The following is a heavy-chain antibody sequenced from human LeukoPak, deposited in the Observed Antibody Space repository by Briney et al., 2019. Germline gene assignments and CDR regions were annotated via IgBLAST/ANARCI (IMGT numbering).Heavy chain of an antibody. CDR1: GYRFTSYG. CDR2: ISAYNGNT. Sequence: GASVKVSCKASGYRFTSYGISWVRQAPGQGLEWMAWISAYNGNTNYAQKFQGRVIMTTDTSTSTAYMELRSLRSDDTAVYYCARDPDCSSTRCPESPFDYWGQGTLVTVSS. D-gene: IGHD2-2*01. J-gene: IGHJ4*02. CDR3: ARDPDCSSTRCPESPFDY. V-gene: IGHV1-18*01.